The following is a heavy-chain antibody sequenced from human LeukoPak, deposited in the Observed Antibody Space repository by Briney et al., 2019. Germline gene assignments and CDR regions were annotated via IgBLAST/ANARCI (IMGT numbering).Heavy chain of an antibody. CDR3: ARDILSGSYPDY. D-gene: IGHD1-26*01. V-gene: IGHV3-30*03. CDR1: GFTFSSYG. J-gene: IGHJ4*02. CDR2: ISYDGSNK. Sequence: GGSLRLSCAASGFTFSSYGMHWVRQAPGKGLEWVAVISYDGSNKYYADSVKGRSTISRDNSKNTLYLQMNSLRAEDTAVYYCARDILSGSYPDYWGQGTLVTVSS.